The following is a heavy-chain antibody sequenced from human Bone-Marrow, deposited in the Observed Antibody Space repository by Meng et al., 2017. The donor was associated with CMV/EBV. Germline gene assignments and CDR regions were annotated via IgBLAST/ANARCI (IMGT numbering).Heavy chain of an antibody. Sequence: GSLRLSCTVSGGSISSYYWSWIRQPPGKGLEWIGYIYYSGSTNYNPSLKSRVTISVDTSKNQFSLKLSSVTAADTAVYYCAGYCSSTSCRYYYYGMDVWGQGTTVTVSS. D-gene: IGHD2-2*01. CDR1: GGSISSYY. CDR2: IYYSGST. J-gene: IGHJ6*01. V-gene: IGHV4-59*12. CDR3: AGYCSSTSCRYYYYGMDV.